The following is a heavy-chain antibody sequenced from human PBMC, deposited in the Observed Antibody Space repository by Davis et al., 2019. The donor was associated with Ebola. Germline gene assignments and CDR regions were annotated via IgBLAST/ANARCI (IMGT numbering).Heavy chain of an antibody. CDR1: GFTFSSYA. Sequence: GESLKISCAASGFTFSSYAMSWVRQAPGKGLEWVSAISGTGDNTYYADSVKGRFTISRDNSRNSLSLQMNSLRGDDTAIYYCAKREGYGQVDYWGQGTLVTVSS. CDR2: ISGTGDNT. CDR3: AKREGYGQVDY. V-gene: IGHV3-23*01. D-gene: IGHD5-18*01. J-gene: IGHJ4*02.